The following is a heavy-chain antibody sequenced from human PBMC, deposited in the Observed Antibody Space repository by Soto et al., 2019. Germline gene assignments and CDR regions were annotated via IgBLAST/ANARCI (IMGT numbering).Heavy chain of an antibody. J-gene: IGHJ4*02. Sequence: EVQLVESGGGLVQPGGSLRLSCAASGFTFSSYWMHWVRQAPGKGLVWVSHINIDGSTTNYAGSVKGRFTISRDNAKNTLYLQMNSLRDEDTAVYDCARGGRGSDYWGQGTLVTVSS. CDR2: INIDGSTT. CDR1: GFTFSSYW. CDR3: ARGGRGSDY. V-gene: IGHV3-74*01. D-gene: IGHD3-10*01.